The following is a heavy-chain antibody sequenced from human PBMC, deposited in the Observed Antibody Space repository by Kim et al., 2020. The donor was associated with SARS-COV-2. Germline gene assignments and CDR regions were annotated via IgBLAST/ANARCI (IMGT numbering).Heavy chain of an antibody. CDR1: GYTFTSYG. J-gene: IGHJ5*02. D-gene: IGHD3-10*01. V-gene: IGHV1-18*01. CDR3: ARSGGVVDNPNERQLLWFGELLQTKNWFGP. CDR2: ISAYNGNT. Sequence: ASVKVSCKASGYTFTSYGISWVRQAPGQGLEWMGWISAYNGNTNYAQKLQGRVTMTTDTSTSTAYMELRSLRSDDTAVYYCARSGGVVDNPNERQLLWFGELLQTKNWFGPWGQGTLVTVSS.